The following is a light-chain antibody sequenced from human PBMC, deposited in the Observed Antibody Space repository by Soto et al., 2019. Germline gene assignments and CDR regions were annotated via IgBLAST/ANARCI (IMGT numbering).Light chain of an antibody. CDR2: GAS. CDR1: QSIRYY. J-gene: IGKJ1*01. Sequence: DLQLTQSPPTLSASVGDRVTITCRASQSIRYYLAWYQQLPGKAPKLLIYGASSLQSGVPSRFSGSEFVTEFSLTISSLQPDDFATYFCQHHNSYSQTFGQGTKVDIK. V-gene: IGKV1-5*01. CDR3: QHHNSYSQT.